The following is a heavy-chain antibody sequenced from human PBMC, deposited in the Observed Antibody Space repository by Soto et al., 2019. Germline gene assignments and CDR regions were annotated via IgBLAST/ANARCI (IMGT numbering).Heavy chain of an antibody. CDR1: GGSITSSSYY. CDR3: ARGSRIAAAGTGWFDP. V-gene: IGHV4-39*07. CDR2: IYYSGST. Sequence: SETLSLTCTVSGGSITSSSYYWGWIRQPPGKGLEWIGSIYYSGSTYYNPSLKSRVTISVDTSKNQFSLKLSSVTAADTAVYYCARGSRIAAAGTGWFDPWGQGTLVTVSS. J-gene: IGHJ5*02. D-gene: IGHD6-13*01.